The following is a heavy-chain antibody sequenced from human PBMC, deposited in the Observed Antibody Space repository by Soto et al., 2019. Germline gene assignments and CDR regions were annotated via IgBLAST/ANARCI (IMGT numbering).Heavy chain of an antibody. J-gene: IGHJ3*02. CDR3: ARGGTSTYYYDAFDI. D-gene: IGHD3-22*01. Sequence: QVRLVQSGAEVKKPGASVKVSCKASGYTFTSFRINWVRQAPGQGLEWMGWISAYNGNTNYAQKLQGRVTMSTDTSXXTAYMEARSLRSDDTAVYYCARGGTSTYYYDAFDIWGQGTVVTVSS. CDR1: GYTFTSFR. V-gene: IGHV1-18*01. CDR2: ISAYNGNT.